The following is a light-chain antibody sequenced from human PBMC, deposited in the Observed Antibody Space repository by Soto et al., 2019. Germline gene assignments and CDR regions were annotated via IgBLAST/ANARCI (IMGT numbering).Light chain of an antibody. V-gene: IGLV3-21*04. CDR3: QVWDSSSDPPFYV. CDR1: NIGSKS. CDR2: YDS. Sequence: SYELTQPPSVSVAPGKTARITCGGNNIGSKSVHWYQQKPGQAPVLVIYYDSDRPSGIPERFSGSNSGNTATLTISRVEAGDEADYYRQVWDSSSDPPFYVFGTGTKLTVL. J-gene: IGLJ1*01.